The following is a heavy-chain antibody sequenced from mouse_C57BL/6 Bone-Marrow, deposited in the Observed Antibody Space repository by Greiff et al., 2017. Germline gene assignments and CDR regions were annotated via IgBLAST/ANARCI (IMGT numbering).Heavy chain of an antibody. D-gene: IGHD6-1*01. Sequence: QVQLQQSGAELVRPGTSVKMSCKASGYTFTNYWIGWAKQRPGHGLEWIGDIYPGGGYTNYNEKFKGKATLTADKSSSTAYMQLSSLTSEDSAIXYGARGEAPVRASNYFDYWGQGTTLTVSS. J-gene: IGHJ2*01. CDR1: GYTFTNYW. CDR2: IYPGGGYT. V-gene: IGHV1-63*01. CDR3: ARGEAPVRASNYFDY.